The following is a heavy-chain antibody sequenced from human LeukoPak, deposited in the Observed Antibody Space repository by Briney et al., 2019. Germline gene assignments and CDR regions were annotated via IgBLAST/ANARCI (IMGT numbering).Heavy chain of an antibody. J-gene: IGHJ4*02. CDR1: GGSISSYY. CDR3: TSWDQGLGY. Sequence: SETLSLTCTVSGGSISSYYWSWIRQPPGKGQEWIGYIYYSGSTNYNPSLKSRVTISVDTSKNQFSLKLSSVTAADTAVYYCTSWDQGLGYWGQGTLVTVSS. D-gene: IGHD1-26*01. V-gene: IGHV4-59*01. CDR2: IYYSGST.